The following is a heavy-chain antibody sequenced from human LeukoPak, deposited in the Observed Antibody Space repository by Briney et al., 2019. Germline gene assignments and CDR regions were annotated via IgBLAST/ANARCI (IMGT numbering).Heavy chain of an antibody. D-gene: IGHD3-3*01. CDR1: GGSISSGGYY. CDR3: ARAIPDFWSGYYRYAFDI. Sequence: SETLSLTCTVSGGSISSGGYYWSWIRQPPGKGLEWIGYIYYSGSTYYNPSLKSRVTISVDTSKNQFSLKLSSVTAADTAVYYCARAIPDFWSGYYRYAFDIWGQGTMVIVSS. CDR2: IYYSGST. J-gene: IGHJ3*02. V-gene: IGHV4-30-4*08.